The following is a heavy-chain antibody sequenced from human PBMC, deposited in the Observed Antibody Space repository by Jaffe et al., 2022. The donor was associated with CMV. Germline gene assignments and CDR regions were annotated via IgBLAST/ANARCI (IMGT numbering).Heavy chain of an antibody. CDR2: IWYDGSNK. CDR1: GFTFSSYG. D-gene: IGHD3-22*01. V-gene: IGHV3-33*08. CDR3: ARDYDSSGPPAGY. J-gene: IGHJ4*02. Sequence: QVQLVESGGGVVQPGRSLRLSCAASGFTFSSYGMHWVRQAPGKGLEWVAVIWYDGSNKYYADSVKGRFTISRDNSKNTLYLQMNSLRAEDTAVYYCARDYDSSGPPAGYWGQGTLVTVSS.